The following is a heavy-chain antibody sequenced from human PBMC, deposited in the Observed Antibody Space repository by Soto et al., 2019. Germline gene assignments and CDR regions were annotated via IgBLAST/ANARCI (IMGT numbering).Heavy chain of an antibody. D-gene: IGHD1-26*01. V-gene: IGHV3-48*02. J-gene: IGHJ4*02. CDR2: ISSSSSTI. Sequence: EVQLVESGGGLVQPGGSLRLSCAASGFTFSSYSMNWVRQAPGKGLEWVSYISSSSSTIYYADSVKGRFTISRDNAKNSLYLQMNSLRDEDTAVYYCASGSSGSYYRHRNFDYWCQGTLVTVSS. CDR1: GFTFSSYS. CDR3: ASGSSGSYYRHRNFDY.